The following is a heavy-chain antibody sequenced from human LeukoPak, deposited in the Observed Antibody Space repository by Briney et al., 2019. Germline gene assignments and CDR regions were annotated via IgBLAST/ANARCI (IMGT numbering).Heavy chain of an antibody. CDR2: IYSGGSS. D-gene: IGHD5-12*01. CDR1: GFTFSNNY. V-gene: IGHV3-53*01. J-gene: IGHJ4*02. CDR3: ARASGPYDPCDY. Sequence: GGSLRLSCAASGFTFSNNYMSWVRQAPGKGLEWVSGIYSGGSSSYADSVNGRFTISRNNSKTTKYLQMNSLSAEDTAVYCCARASGPYDPCDYWGRGTLVTVSS.